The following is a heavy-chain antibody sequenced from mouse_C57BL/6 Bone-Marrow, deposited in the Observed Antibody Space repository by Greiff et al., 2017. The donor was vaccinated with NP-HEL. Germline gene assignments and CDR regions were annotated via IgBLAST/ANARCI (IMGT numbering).Heavy chain of an antibody. V-gene: IGHV1-76*01. J-gene: IGHJ4*01. CDR1: GYTFTDYY. CDR2: IYPGSGNT. D-gene: IGHD2-12*01. Sequence: QVQLQQSGAELVRPGASVKLSCKASGYTFTDYYINWVKQRPGQGLEWIARIYPGSGNTYYNEKFKGKATLTAEKSSSTAYMQLSSLTSEDSAVYFCASGVYRGNAMDYWGQGTSVTVSS. CDR3: ASGVYRGNAMDY.